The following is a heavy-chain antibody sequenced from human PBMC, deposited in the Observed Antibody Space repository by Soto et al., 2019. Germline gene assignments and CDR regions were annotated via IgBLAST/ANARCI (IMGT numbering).Heavy chain of an antibody. Sequence: QVQLVESGGGVVQPGRSLRLSCAASGFSFSSCAMHRVRQAPGKGLEWVAVVSHDGSNKYYADSVKGRVTISRDNSINTVYLQMNSLRAEDTAVYYCARVSIAVAGIAYYFDYWGQGTLVTVSS. D-gene: IGHD6-19*01. CDR2: VSHDGSNK. CDR3: ARVSIAVAGIAYYFDY. CDR1: GFSFSSCA. V-gene: IGHV3-30-3*01. J-gene: IGHJ4*02.